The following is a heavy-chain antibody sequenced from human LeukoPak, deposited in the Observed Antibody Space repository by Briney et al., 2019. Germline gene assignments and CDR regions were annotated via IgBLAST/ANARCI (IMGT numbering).Heavy chain of an antibody. CDR3: ARQGAHDFWSGYYSEGRYYFDY. D-gene: IGHD3-3*01. Sequence: SETLSLTCAVYGGSFSGYYWSWIRQPPGKGLEWIGSIYYSGSTYYNPSLKSRVTISVDTSKNQFSLKLSSVTAADTAVYYCARQGAHDFWSGYYSEGRYYFDYWGQGTLVTVSS. V-gene: IGHV4-34*01. CDR2: IYYSGST. CDR1: GGSFSGYY. J-gene: IGHJ4*02.